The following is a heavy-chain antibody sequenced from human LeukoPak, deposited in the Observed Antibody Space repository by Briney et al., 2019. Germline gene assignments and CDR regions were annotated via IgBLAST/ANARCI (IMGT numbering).Heavy chain of an antibody. CDR1: GLTFTTYW. D-gene: IGHD2-8*01. Sequence: GSLRLSCAASGLTFTTYWMHWVRQAPGKGLVWVSRIQSDGSATGYAASVKGRFTISRDNARNTLYLQMNSLRAEDTAVYYCARELDAYDGMDVWGQGTTVTVSS. CDR2: IQSDGSAT. J-gene: IGHJ6*02. CDR3: ARELDAYDGMDV. V-gene: IGHV3-74*01.